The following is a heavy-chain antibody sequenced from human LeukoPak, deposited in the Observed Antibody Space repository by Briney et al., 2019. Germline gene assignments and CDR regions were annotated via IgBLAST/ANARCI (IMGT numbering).Heavy chain of an antibody. D-gene: IGHD3-22*01. V-gene: IGHV4-39*02. CDR1: GGSISSIGYY. J-gene: IGHJ5*02. CDR2: MYYSGST. Sequence: SETLSLTCTVSGGSISSIGYYWGWIRPPPGKGLEGSGSMYYSGSTYYNPSLKSRVTISVDTPKNQFSLQLSSVTAADTAVYYCAREPGFDSSGYLNWFDPWGQGTLVTVSS. CDR3: AREPGFDSSGYLNWFDP.